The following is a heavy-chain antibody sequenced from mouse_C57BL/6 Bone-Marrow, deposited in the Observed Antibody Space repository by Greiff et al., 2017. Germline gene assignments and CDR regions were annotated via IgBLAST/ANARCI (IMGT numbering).Heavy chain of an antibody. V-gene: IGHV1-82*01. CDR1: GYAFSSSW. J-gene: IGHJ2*01. Sequence: QVQLQQSGPELVKPGASVKISCKASGYAFSSSWMNWVKQRPGKGLEWIGRIYPGDGDTKYNGKFKGKATLTADKASSTAYMQLRSLTSEDSSVYFCAISPMTTGGDYFDYWGQGTT. D-gene: IGHD2-3*01. CDR2: IYPGDGDT. CDR3: AISPMTTGGDYFDY.